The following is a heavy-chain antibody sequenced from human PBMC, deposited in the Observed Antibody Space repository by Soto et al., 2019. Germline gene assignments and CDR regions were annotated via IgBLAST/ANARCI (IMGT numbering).Heavy chain of an antibody. CDR2: IYYSGST. J-gene: IGHJ4*02. Sequence: QVQLQESGPGLVKPSQTLSLTCTVSGGSISSGDYYWSWIRQPPGKGLEWIGYIYYSGSTYYNPSLRSRVTISVDTSKNQFSLKLSSVTAADTAVYYCARDRDYGGNPIDYWGQGTLVTVSS. CDR3: ARDRDYGGNPIDY. D-gene: IGHD2-15*01. V-gene: IGHV4-30-4*01. CDR1: GGSISSGDYY.